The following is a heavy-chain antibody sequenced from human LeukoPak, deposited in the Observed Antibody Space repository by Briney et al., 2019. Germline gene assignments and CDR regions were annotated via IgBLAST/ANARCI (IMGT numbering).Heavy chain of an antibody. CDR3: AAYDSSGYLGDAFDI. CDR1: GGSISSSNW. D-gene: IGHD3-22*01. CDR2: IYHSGST. Sequence: SETLSLTCAVSGGSISSSNWWSWVRQPPGKGLEWIWEIYHSGSTNYNPSLKSRVTISVDKSKNQFSLKLSSVTAAETAVYYCAAYDSSGYLGDAFDIWGQGTMVTVSS. V-gene: IGHV4-4*02. J-gene: IGHJ3*02.